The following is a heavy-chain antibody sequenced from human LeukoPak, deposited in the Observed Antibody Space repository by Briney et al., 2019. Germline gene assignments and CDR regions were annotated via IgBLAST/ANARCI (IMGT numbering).Heavy chain of an antibody. CDR3: ARTGGGNSGPFDY. CDR2: IYNGGSI. CDR1: GIIVRNNY. Sequence: GGSLRLSCVASGIIVRNNYMTWVRQAPGKGLEWVSVIYNGGSIYYGDSVKGRFTISADNSRNMVYLQMNGLRAEDTAVCYCARTGGGNSGPFDYWGQGTLVTVS. V-gene: IGHV3-53*01. D-gene: IGHD4-23*01. J-gene: IGHJ4*02.